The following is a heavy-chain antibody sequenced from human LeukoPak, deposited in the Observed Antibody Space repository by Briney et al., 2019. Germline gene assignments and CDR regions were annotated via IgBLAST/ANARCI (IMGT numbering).Heavy chain of an antibody. CDR1: GGSISSYY. CDR3: AGAVVITSAEYFQH. CDR2: IYYSGST. V-gene: IGHV4-59*01. Sequence: SETLSLTCTVSGGSISSYYWSWIRQPPGKGLEWIGYIYYSGSTNYNPSLKSRVTISLDTSKNQFSPKLSSVTAADTAVYYCAGAVVITSAEYFQHWGQGTLVTASS. J-gene: IGHJ1*01. D-gene: IGHD3-22*01.